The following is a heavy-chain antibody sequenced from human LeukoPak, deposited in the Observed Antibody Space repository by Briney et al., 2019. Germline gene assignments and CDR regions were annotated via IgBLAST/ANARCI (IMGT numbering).Heavy chain of an antibody. CDR2: IFNGGDT. Sequence: PETLSLTCTVSGGSISSYHWTWVRQCAGKGLEWIGRIFNGGDTNYNPSLRSRVTMSVDTSKNQLSLKLSSVTAADTAMYYCARYYYYMDVWGKGTTVTVSS. J-gene: IGHJ6*03. CDR1: GGSISSYH. CDR3: ARYYYYMDV. V-gene: IGHV4-4*07.